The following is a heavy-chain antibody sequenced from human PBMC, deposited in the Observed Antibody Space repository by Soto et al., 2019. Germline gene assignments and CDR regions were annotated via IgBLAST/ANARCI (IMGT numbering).Heavy chain of an antibody. CDR2: IYYSGST. V-gene: IGHV4-39*01. Sequence: NPSETLSLTCTVSGGSINSSSYYWGWIRRPPGKGLEWIGSIYYSGSTYYNPSLKSRVTISVDTSKNQFSLKLSSVTAADTAVYYCASPKIAFYNWFDPWGQGTLVTVSS. CDR3: ASPKIAFYNWFDP. CDR1: GGSINSSSYY. D-gene: IGHD3-3*02. J-gene: IGHJ5*02.